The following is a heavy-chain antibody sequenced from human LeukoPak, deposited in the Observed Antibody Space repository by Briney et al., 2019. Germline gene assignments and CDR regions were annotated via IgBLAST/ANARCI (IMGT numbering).Heavy chain of an antibody. Sequence: GASVRVSCKASGYTFTNYYIHWVRQVPGQGLECMGIINPSGGSTSYAQKFQGRVTMTRDMSTSTVYMELSSLRAEDTAVYYCAKIPYGSGSNLMDYWGQGTLVTVSS. CDR3: AKIPYGSGSNLMDY. J-gene: IGHJ4*02. CDR2: INPSGGST. D-gene: IGHD3-10*01. CDR1: GYTFTNYY. V-gene: IGHV1-46*01.